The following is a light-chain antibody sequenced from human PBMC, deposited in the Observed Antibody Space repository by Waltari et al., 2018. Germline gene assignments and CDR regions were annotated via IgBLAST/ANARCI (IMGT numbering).Light chain of an antibody. Sequence: QSALTQPASVSGSPGQSLTISCTGTSSDVGGYNYVSWYQQHPGKVPKLMIYDVSKRPSGVSNRFSGSKSGNTASLTISGLQGEDEADYYCSSYTSSSTLVFGGGTKLTVL. CDR2: DVS. V-gene: IGLV2-14*01. CDR1: SSDVGGYNY. CDR3: SSYTSSSTLV. J-gene: IGLJ2*01.